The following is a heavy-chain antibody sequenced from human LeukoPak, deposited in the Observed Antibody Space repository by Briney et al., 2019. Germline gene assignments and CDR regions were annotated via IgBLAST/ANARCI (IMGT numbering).Heavy chain of an antibody. CDR1: GFIISDFW. Sequence: GGSLRLSCAASGFIISDFWMSWVRQAPGKGLEWVANINRGGTEKFSVDSVKGRFTISRDNAKNTLYLQMNSLRAEDTAVYYCARDRVGASTRWGRGTLVTVSS. J-gene: IGHJ4*02. CDR2: INRGGTEK. CDR3: ARDRVGASTR. D-gene: IGHD1-26*01. V-gene: IGHV3-7*01.